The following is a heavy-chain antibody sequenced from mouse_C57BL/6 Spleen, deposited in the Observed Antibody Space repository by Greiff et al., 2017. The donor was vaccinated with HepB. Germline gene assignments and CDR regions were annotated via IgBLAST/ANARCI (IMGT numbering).Heavy chain of an antibody. CDR2: ISYDGSN. D-gene: IGHD2-10*01. Sequence: VQLKESGPGLVKPSQSLSLTCSVTGYSITSGYYWNWIRQFPGNKLEWMGYISYDGSNNYNPSLKNRISITRDTSKNQFFLKLNSVTTEDTATYYCARAYYGTYAMDYWGQGTSVTVSS. CDR3: ARAYYGTYAMDY. V-gene: IGHV3-6*01. J-gene: IGHJ4*01. CDR1: GYSITSGYY.